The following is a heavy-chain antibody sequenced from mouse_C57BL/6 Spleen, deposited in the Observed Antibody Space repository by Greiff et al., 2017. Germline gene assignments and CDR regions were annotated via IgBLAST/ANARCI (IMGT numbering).Heavy chain of an antibody. Sequence: VQLQQSGPELVKPGASVKMSCKASGYTFTDYNMHWVKQSHGKSLEWIGYINPNNGGTSYNQKFKGKATLTVNKSSSTAYMELRSLTSEDSAVYYCARWDDYDCYFDYWGQGTTLTVSS. D-gene: IGHD2-4*01. CDR2: INPNNGGT. CDR1: GYTFTDYN. J-gene: IGHJ2*01. CDR3: ARWDDYDCYFDY. V-gene: IGHV1-22*01.